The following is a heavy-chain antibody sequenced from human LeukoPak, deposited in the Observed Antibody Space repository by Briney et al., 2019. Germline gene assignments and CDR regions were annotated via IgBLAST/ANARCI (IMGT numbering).Heavy chain of an antibody. CDR2: INHSGST. CDR3: ARGPDDFWSGYYPVY. J-gene: IGHJ4*02. CDR1: GGSFSGYY. D-gene: IGHD3-3*01. V-gene: IGHV4-34*01. Sequence: SETLSLTCAVYGGSFSGYYWSWIRHPPGKGLEWIGEINHSGSTNYNPSLKSRVTISVDTSKNQFSLKLSSVTAADTAVYYCARGPDDFWSGYYPVYWGQGTLVTVSS.